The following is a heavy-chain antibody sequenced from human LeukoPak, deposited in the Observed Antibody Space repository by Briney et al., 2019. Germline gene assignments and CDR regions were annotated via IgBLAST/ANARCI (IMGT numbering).Heavy chain of an antibody. CDR3: ARRRSLAARPGWFDP. CDR2: MNPNSGNT. V-gene: IGHV1-8*01. CDR1: GYTFTSYD. Sequence: VASVKVSCKASGYTFTSYDINWVRQATGQGLEWMGWMNPNSGNTGYAQKFRGRVTMTRNTSISTAYVELSSLRSEDTAVYYCARRRSLAARPGWFDPWGQGTLVTVSS. D-gene: IGHD6-6*01. J-gene: IGHJ5*02.